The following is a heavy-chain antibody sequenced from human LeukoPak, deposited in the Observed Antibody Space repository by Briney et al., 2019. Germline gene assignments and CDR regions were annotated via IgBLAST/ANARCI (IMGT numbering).Heavy chain of an antibody. Sequence: GGSLRLSCAASGFTFSSYAMSWVRQPPGKGLEWVSAISGSGGSTYYADSVKGRFTISGDNSKNTLYLQMNSLRAEDTAVYYCANSRGAVAGAPDYWGQGTLVTVSS. J-gene: IGHJ4*02. D-gene: IGHD6-19*01. CDR2: ISGSGGST. CDR1: GFTFSSYA. V-gene: IGHV3-23*01. CDR3: ANSRGAVAGAPDY.